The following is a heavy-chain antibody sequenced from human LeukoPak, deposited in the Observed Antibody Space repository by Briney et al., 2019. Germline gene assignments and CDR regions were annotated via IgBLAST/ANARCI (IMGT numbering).Heavy chain of an antibody. V-gene: IGHV4-34*01. J-gene: IGHJ4*02. CDR2: INHSGST. Sequence: NPSETLSLTRAVYGGSFSGYYWSWIRQPPGKGLEWIGEINHSGSTNYNPSLKSRVTISVDTSKNQFSLKLSSVTAADTAVYYCARGRAGRGAMVRGVTSYFDYWGQGTLVTVSS. CDR3: ARGRAGRGAMVRGVTSYFDY. CDR1: GGSFSGYY. D-gene: IGHD3-10*01.